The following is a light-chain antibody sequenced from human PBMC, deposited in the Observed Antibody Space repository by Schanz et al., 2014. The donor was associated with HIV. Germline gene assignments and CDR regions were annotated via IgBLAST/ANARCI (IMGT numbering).Light chain of an antibody. CDR1: QSISSW. Sequence: DIQMTQSPSTLSASVGDRVSITCRASQSISSWLAWYQQKPGKAPNNLISAASDLQSGAPSRFSGSGSGTDFTLTISSLQPEDFGTYYCQQSYSPPYTFGRGTNLEIK. J-gene: IGKJ2*01. CDR2: AAS. CDR3: QQSYSPPYT. V-gene: IGKV1-39*01.